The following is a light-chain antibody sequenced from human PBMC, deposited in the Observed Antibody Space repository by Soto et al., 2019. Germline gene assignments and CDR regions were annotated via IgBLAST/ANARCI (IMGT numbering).Light chain of an antibody. Sequence: AIQMTQSPSSLSASVGDRVTITCRASQGIRNDLGWYQQKPGKAPKLLIYAASSLETGVPSRFSGSGSGTDFTLTISSLQPEYFATYYCLQDYIYTPTFGQVTKLEIK. V-gene: IGKV1-6*01. J-gene: IGKJ2*01. CDR3: LQDYIYTPT. CDR1: QGIRND. CDR2: AAS.